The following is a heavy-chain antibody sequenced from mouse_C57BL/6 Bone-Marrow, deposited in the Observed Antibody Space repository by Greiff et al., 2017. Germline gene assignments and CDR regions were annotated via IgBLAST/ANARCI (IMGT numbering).Heavy chain of an antibody. V-gene: IGHV1-82*01. Sequence: VQLQQSGPELVKPGASVKISCKASGYAFSSSWMNWVKQRPGKGLEWIGRIYPGDGDTNYNGKFKGKATLTADKSSSTAYMQLSSLTSEDSAVYFCAREWLLRGGGYAMDYWGQGTSVTVSS. CDR3: AREWLLRGGGYAMDY. CDR2: IYPGDGDT. J-gene: IGHJ4*01. D-gene: IGHD2-3*01. CDR1: GYAFSSSW.